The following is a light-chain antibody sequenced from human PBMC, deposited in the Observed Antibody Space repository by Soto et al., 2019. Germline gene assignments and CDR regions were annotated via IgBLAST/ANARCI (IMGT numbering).Light chain of an antibody. CDR2: DVS. CDR1: SSDFGGYNY. J-gene: IGLJ2*01. Sequence: QSVLTQPRSVSGSPGQSVTISCTGTSSDFGGYNYVSWYQQHPGKAPKLMIYDVSKRPSGVPDRFSGSKSGNTASLTISGLQAEDEADYYCCSYAGSYTVFGGGTKVTVL. V-gene: IGLV2-11*01. CDR3: CSYAGSYTV.